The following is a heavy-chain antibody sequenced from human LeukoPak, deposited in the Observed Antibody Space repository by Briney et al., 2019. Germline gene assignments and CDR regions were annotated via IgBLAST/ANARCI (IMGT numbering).Heavy chain of an antibody. D-gene: IGHD2-2*01. CDR1: GFTFSSFS. V-gene: IGHV3-21*01. Sequence: GGSLRLSCAASGFTFSSFSMKWVRQAQGKGLEGVSSISTSSAYINYADSVKGRFTISRDKAKNSLYIQMKGLRVEDTAVYSCARGEFGSTSCFDGIFDYWGQGTLVTVSS. CDR2: ISTSSAYI. CDR3: ARGEFGSTSCFDGIFDY. J-gene: IGHJ4*02.